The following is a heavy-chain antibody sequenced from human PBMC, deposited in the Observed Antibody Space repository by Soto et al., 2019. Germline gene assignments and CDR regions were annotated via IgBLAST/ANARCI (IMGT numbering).Heavy chain of an antibody. V-gene: IGHV1-69*06. D-gene: IGHD1-1*01. Sequence: ASVKVSCKASGGTFSSYAISWVRQAPGQGLEWVGGIIPIFGTANYAQKFQGRVTITADKSTSTAYMELSSLRSEDTAVYYCARGRYNWNEGDWFDPWGQGTLVTVSS. CDR1: GGTFSSYA. CDR2: IIPIFGTA. CDR3: ARGRYNWNEGDWFDP. J-gene: IGHJ5*02.